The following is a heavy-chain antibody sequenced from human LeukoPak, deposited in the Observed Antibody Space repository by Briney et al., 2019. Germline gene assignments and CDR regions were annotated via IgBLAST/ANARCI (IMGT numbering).Heavy chain of an antibody. CDR1: GGSFRPYY. CDR3: ARVTRFTRFGELWFDS. CDR2: ITDSRNT. V-gene: IGHV4-34*01. Sequence: SDTLSLPCAVCGGSFRPYYGICIRQSREKGLEWVGEITDSRNTNYNASLKSRVTISLDTFKNKLSLQLTSVPAADTAVYYCARVTRFTRFGELWFDSWAQGTLLTLSS. J-gene: IGHJ5*01. D-gene: IGHD3-10*01.